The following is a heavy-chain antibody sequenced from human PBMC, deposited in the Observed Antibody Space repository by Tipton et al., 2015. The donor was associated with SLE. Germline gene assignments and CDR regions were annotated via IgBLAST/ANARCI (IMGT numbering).Heavy chain of an antibody. J-gene: IGHJ4*02. V-gene: IGHV4-31*03. D-gene: IGHD4-17*01. CDR2: IYYSGST. CDR3: ARGFSDYGSPKALYYFDF. CDR1: GGSISSGGYY. Sequence: TLSLTCTVSGGSISSGGYYWSWIRQHPGKGLEWIGYIYYSGSTYYNPSLKSRVTISVDTSKNQFSLKLSSVTAADTAIYYCARGFSDYGSPKALYYFDFWGPGALVTVSS.